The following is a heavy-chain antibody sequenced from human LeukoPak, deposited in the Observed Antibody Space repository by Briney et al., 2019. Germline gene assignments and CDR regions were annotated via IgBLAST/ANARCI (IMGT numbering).Heavy chain of an antibody. Sequence: GGSLRLSCAASGFTFSSYGMHWVRQAPGKGLEWVAVIWYDGSNKYYADSVKGRFTISRDNSKNTLYLQMNSLRAEDTAVYYCAGALLVDWLLTWGQGTLVTVSS. J-gene: IGHJ5*02. CDR2: IWYDGSNK. V-gene: IGHV3-33*01. CDR1: GFTFSSYG. CDR3: AGALLVDWLLT. D-gene: IGHD3-9*01.